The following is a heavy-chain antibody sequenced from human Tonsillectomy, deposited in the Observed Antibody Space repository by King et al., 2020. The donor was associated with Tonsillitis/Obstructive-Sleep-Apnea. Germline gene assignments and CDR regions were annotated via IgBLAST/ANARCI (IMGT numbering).Heavy chain of an antibody. D-gene: IGHD5-18*01. CDR2: IKQDGSEK. V-gene: IGHV3-7*03. CDR1: GFTFSSYW. CDR3: ARDSLRETQLWLPPGPDPLLL. Sequence: VQLVESGGGLVQPGGSLRLSCAASGFTFSSYWMSWVRQAPGKGLEWVANIKQDGSEKYYVDSVKGRFTISRDNAKNSLYLQMNSLRAEDTAVYYCARDSLRETQLWLPPGPDPLLLWGQGTLVTVSS. J-gene: IGHJ4*02.